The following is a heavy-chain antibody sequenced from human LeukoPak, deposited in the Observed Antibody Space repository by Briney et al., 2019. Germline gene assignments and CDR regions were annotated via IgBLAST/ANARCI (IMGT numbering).Heavy chain of an antibody. V-gene: IGHV3-23*01. J-gene: IGHJ4*02. CDR3: ARVMWYSSGWYGGYYFDY. Sequence: GGSLRLSCAASGFAFSGYATSWVRQAPGKGLEWVSTISGGGGNTFHADSVKGRFTISRDNSKNTLFLQMNSLRAEDTAVYYCARVMWYSSGWYGGYYFDYWGQGTLVTVSS. CDR2: ISGGGGNT. CDR1: GFAFSGYA. D-gene: IGHD6-19*01.